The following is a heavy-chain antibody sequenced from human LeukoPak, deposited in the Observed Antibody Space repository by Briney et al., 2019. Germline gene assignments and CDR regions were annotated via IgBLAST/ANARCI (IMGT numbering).Heavy chain of an antibody. CDR1: GGSISSYS. D-gene: IGHD3-16*01. CDR2: IYPRESP. J-gene: IGHJ5*02. Sequence: SETLSLNCTGSGGSISSYSWSWMRQPAGKGLEWIGRIYPRESPNYNPSLKSRLTMSLDTSKNRFSLKLTSVTAADTAVYYCARDTVFITFGGVIWFDPWGQGTLVTVSS. V-gene: IGHV4-4*07. CDR3: ARDTVFITFGGVIWFDP.